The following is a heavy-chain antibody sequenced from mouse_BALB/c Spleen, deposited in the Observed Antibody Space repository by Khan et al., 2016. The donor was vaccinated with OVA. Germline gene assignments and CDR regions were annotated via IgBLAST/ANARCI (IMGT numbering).Heavy chain of an antibody. D-gene: IGHD1-1*01. V-gene: IGHV1-20*02. CDR2: INPHIGET. CDR3: ARICGSDFDY. J-gene: IGHJ2*01. Sequence: KQSGPELVKPGASVKISCKAPGYSFTGYFMNWVMQSHGKSLEWIGRINPHIGETFYNQKFKGKATLTVDESSSTAHMELRSLASEDSAVYYCARICGSDFDYWGQGTPLTVSS. CDR1: GYSFTGYF.